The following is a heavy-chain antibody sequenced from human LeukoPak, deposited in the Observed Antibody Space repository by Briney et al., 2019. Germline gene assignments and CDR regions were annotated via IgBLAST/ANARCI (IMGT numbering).Heavy chain of an antibody. J-gene: IGHJ4*02. D-gene: IGHD1-1*01. V-gene: IGHV3-23*01. CDR1: GFTFSSYA. Sequence: GGSLRLSCAASGFTFSSYAMNWVRQALGKGLEWVSSFGGNGGNTYYADSVRGRFTISRDNSKSTLYLQMNSLRAEDTAMYFCAKSLNWNFESWGRGTLVTVSS. CDR2: FGGNGGNT. CDR3: AKSLNWNFES.